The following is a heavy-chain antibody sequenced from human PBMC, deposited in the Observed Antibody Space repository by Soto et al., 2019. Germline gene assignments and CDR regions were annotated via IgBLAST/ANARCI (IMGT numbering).Heavy chain of an antibody. CDR2: ISSTTNYI. CDR3: ARESEDLTSNFDY. CDR1: GSTFTRYS. Sequence: GGSLRPSCAASGSTFTRYSMNWVRQAPGKGLEWVSSISSTTNYIYYGDSMKGRFTISRDNAKNSLYLEMNSLRAEDTAVYYCARESEDLTSNFDYWGQGTLVTVSS. J-gene: IGHJ4*02. V-gene: IGHV3-21*06.